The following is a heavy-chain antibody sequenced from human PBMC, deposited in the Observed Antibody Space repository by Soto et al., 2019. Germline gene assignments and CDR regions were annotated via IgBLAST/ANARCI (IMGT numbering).Heavy chain of an antibody. CDR1: GFTFTRFP. Sequence: QMQVVESGGGVVQPGRSLRLYCEASGFTFTRFPMHWVRQAPGKGLEWVAFISYDGVTKHYGDSVEGRFTVSRDNSVNTLYLQMNSLREDDTAVYYCARALRTGSTGDYGMAVWGQGTTVTVSS. V-gene: IGHV3-30*04. D-gene: IGHD1-7*01. CDR2: ISYDGVTK. CDR3: ARALRTGSTGDYGMAV. J-gene: IGHJ6*02.